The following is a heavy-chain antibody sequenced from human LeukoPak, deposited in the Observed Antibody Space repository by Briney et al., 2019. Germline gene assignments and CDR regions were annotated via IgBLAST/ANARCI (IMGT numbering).Heavy chain of an antibody. D-gene: IGHD4-17*01. Sequence: GGTLRLSCAASGFTFSSYGMSWVRQAPGKGLEWVSAISGSGGSTYYADSVKDRFTISRDNSKNTMYLQMNSLRAEDTAVYYCAKDHYGDYFSTGAFDIWGQGTTVIVSS. CDR1: GFTFSSYG. CDR3: AKDHYGDYFSTGAFDI. CDR2: ISGSGGST. V-gene: IGHV3-23*01. J-gene: IGHJ3*02.